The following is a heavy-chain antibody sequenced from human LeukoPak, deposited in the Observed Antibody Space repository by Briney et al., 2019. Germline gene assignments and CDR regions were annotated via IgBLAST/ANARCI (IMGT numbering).Heavy chain of an antibody. CDR3: AKADEMNMDY. Sequence: GGSLRLSCAASGFTFSRYGMHWVRQAPGKGLEWVAVIWYDGSITYYADSVMGRFTISKDSSRNMLYLQMNSLRAEDTAVCYCAKADEMNMDYWGQGTLVTVSP. J-gene: IGHJ4*02. CDR2: IWYDGSIT. D-gene: IGHD2/OR15-2a*01. CDR1: GFTFSRYG. V-gene: IGHV3-33*06.